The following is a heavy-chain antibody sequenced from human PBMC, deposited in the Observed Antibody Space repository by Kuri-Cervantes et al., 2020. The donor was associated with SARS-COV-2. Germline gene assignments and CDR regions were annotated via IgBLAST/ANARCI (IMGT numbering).Heavy chain of an antibody. D-gene: IGHD4-11*01. CDR2: FDPEDGET. V-gene: IGHV1-69*13. CDR3: ARAGTAQSDYSRINYYYGMDV. J-gene: IGHJ6*02. Sequence: SVKASCKASGGTFSSYTISWVRQAPGKGLEWMGGFDPEDGETIYAQKFQGRVTITADESTSTAYMELSSLRSGDTAVYYCARAGTAQSDYSRINYYYGMDVWGQGTTVTVSS. CDR1: GGTFSSYT.